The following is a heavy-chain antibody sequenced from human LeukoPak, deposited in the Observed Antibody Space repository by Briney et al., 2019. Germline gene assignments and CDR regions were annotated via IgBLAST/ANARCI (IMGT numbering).Heavy chain of an antibody. V-gene: IGHV3-21*01. D-gene: IGHD3-10*01. CDR1: GFRFSSYV. CDR2: ISMSSSYM. J-gene: IGHJ4*02. CDR3: AREDYSSGNPTIDH. Sequence: KSGGSLRLSCVASGFRFSSYVMKWVRQAPGKGLEWISTISMSSSYMYYADSVRGRFTISRDNAKNSLYLQMTSLRAEDAAVYYCAREDYSSGNPTIDHWGQGTLVTVSS.